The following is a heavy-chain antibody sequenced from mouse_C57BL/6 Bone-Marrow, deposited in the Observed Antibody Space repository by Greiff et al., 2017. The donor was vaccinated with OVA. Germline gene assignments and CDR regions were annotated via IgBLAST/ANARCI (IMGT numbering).Heavy chain of an antibody. D-gene: IGHD3-1*01. CDR2: IFPGSGST. V-gene: IGHV1-55*01. Sequence: QVQLQQPGAELVKPGASVTMSCTASGYTFTSYWLTWVKQRPGQGLEWIGDIFPGSGSTNYNEKFKSKATLTVDTSSSTDYMQLSSLTSEDSAVYYCARWAIYFDYWGQGTTLTVSS. CDR1: GYTFTSYW. J-gene: IGHJ2*01. CDR3: ARWAIYFDY.